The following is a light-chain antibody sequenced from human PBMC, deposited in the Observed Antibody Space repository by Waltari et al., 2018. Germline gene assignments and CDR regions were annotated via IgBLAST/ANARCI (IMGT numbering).Light chain of an antibody. V-gene: IGKV2D-29*02. J-gene: IGKJ3*01. CDR1: QSLLQSDGKTY. CDR2: EVS. Sequence: DIVMTQTPLSLSVIPGQPASISCKSSQSLLQSDGKTYCYWILQRPGQSPQLLIYEVSKRYSGVPDRFSGGGSATDFTLMISRVEAEDVGVYYCMQAVQLPITLGPGTKVDIK. CDR3: MQAVQLPIT.